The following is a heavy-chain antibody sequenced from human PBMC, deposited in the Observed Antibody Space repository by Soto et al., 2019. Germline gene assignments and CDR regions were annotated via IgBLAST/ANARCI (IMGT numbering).Heavy chain of an antibody. J-gene: IGHJ4*02. Sequence: PSETLSLTCTVSGGSISSSSYYWGWIRQPPGKGLEWIGSIYYSGSTYYNPSLKSRVTISVDTSKNQFSLKLSSVTAADTAVYYCARWRAAAGTGFDYGGQGTLVTVSS. CDR3: ARWRAAAGTGFDY. D-gene: IGHD6-13*01. CDR1: GGSISSSSYY. V-gene: IGHV4-39*01. CDR2: IYYSGST.